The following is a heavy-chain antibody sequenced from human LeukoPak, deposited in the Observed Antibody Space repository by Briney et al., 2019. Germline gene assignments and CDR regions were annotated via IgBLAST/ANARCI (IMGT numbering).Heavy chain of an antibody. J-gene: IGHJ4*02. CDR1: GGSISSSSYY. CDR2: IYYSGST. Sequence: KASETLSLTCTVSGGSISSSSYYWGWIRQPPGKGLEWIGSIYYSGSTYYNPSLKSRVTISVDTSKNQFSLKLSSVTAADTAVYYCARAGGDYWGQGTLVTVSS. V-gene: IGHV4-39*07. D-gene: IGHD2-15*01. CDR3: ARAGGDY.